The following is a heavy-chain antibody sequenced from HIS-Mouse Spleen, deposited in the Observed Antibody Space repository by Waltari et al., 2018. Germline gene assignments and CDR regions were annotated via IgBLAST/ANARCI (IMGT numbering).Heavy chain of an antibody. Sequence: QVQLQQWGAGLLKPSETLSLTCAVDGGSFSGYYWSWIRPPPGKGLEWIGEINHSGSTNYNPSLKSRVTISVDTSKNQFSLKLSSVTAADTAVYYCARALLRYFDWFDPWGQGTLVTVSS. CDR2: INHSGST. D-gene: IGHD3-9*01. CDR1: GGSFSGYY. CDR3: ARALLRYFDWFDP. V-gene: IGHV4-34*01. J-gene: IGHJ5*02.